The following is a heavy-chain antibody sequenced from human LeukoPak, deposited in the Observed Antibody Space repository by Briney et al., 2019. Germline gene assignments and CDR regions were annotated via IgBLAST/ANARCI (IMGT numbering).Heavy chain of an antibody. V-gene: IGHV1-18*04. J-gene: IGHJ3*02. D-gene: IGHD3-16*02. CDR3: ARNIRIMITFGGVIVRNHDAFDI. Sequence: ASVKVSCKASGYTFTSYGISWVRQAPGQGLEWMGWISAYNGSTNYAQKLQGRVTMTTDTSTSTAYMELRSLGSDDTAVYYCARNIRIMITFGGVIVRNHDAFDIWGQGTMVTVSS. CDR2: ISAYNGST. CDR1: GYTFTSYG.